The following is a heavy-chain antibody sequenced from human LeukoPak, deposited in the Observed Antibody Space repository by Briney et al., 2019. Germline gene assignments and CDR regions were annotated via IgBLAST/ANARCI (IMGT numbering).Heavy chain of an antibody. D-gene: IGHD2-8*01. V-gene: IGHV3-20*04. J-gene: IGHJ4*02. Sequence: GGSLRLSCAASGFTFDDYGMSWVRQAPGKGLEWVSGINWNGGSTGYADSVKGRFTISRDNAKNSLYLQMNSLRAEDTALYYCARDPHCTNGVCYFDYWGQGTLVTVSS. CDR1: GFTFDDYG. CDR3: ARDPHCTNGVCYFDY. CDR2: INWNGGST.